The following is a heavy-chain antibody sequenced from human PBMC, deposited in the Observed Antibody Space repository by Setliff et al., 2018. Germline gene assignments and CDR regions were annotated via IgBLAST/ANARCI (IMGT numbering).Heavy chain of an antibody. CDR3: ARDASASDGRNAFDI. V-gene: IGHV4-39*07. Sequence: PETLSLTCTVPGGSISDNGYFWGWVRQPPGKGLEWIGNIYFGGNTYFNPSFKSRVTMSIDTSNSQFSLKLSSVTAADTAIYYCARDASASDGRNAFDIWGQGTMVTVSS. J-gene: IGHJ3*02. CDR2: IYFGGNT. CDR1: GGSISDNGYF. D-gene: IGHD1-26*01.